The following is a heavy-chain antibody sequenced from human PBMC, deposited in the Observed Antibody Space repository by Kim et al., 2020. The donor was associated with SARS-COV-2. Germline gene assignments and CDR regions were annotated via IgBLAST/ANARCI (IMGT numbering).Heavy chain of an antibody. D-gene: IGHD3-16*01. CDR2: ICCDDGK. CDR1: GFSLSTSGVC. V-gene: IGHV2-70*11. CDR3: ARDSPGGHGDY. Sequence: SGPTLVNPTQTLTLTCTFSGFSLSTSGVCVPWIRQPPGKALEWLARICCDDGKYYSTSLRTRLTISKDTSKNQVVLTMTNVDPVDTATYYCARDSPGGHGDYWGLGTLVTVSS. J-gene: IGHJ4*02.